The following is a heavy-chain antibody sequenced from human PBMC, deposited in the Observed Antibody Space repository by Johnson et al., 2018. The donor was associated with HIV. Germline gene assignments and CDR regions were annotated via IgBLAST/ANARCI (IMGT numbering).Heavy chain of an antibody. J-gene: IGHJ3*02. CDR3: ARDGPWLQSQRDAFDI. V-gene: IGHV3-33*05. CDR2: ISYDGSIT. Sequence: VQLVESGGGVVQPGRSLRLSCAASGFTFSSYAMHWVRQAPGKGLECVALISYDGSITYSPGSVEGRFPTSRDNAKKSLYLQMNSLRAEYTAVYYCARDGPWLQSQRDAFDIWGQGTMVTVSS. CDR1: GFTFSSYA. D-gene: IGHD5-24*01.